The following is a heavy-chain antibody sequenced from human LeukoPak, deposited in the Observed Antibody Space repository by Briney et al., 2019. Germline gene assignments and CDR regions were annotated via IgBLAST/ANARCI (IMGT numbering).Heavy chain of an antibody. CDR3: ARDRYDSSGYWDY. Sequence: GGSLRLSCAASGFTFGSYVMSWVRQAPGKGLEWVSVIYSGHNTYYSDSVRGRFTISRHNSKNTLYPQMNSLRAEDTAVYYCARDRYDSSGYWDYWGQGTLVTVSS. J-gene: IGHJ4*02. D-gene: IGHD3-22*01. CDR2: IYSGHNT. CDR1: GFTFGSYV. V-gene: IGHV3-53*04.